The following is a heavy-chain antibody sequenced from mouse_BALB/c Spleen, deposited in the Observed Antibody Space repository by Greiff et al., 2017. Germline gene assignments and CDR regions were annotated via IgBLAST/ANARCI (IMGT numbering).Heavy chain of an antibody. Sequence: EVQLQQSGPELVKPGASVKISCKASGYTFKSYDMQWVKQNPGQGLEWIGYIITYTAGTKYNEKLKGKATLTSDESSSTAYMELSSLTTEESAVYDCAMRDYYAMDDWGQGTAVTVAS. CDR1: GYTFKSYD. J-gene: IGHJ4*01. V-gene: IGHV1-14*01. CDR2: IITYTAGT. CDR3: AMRDYYAMDD.